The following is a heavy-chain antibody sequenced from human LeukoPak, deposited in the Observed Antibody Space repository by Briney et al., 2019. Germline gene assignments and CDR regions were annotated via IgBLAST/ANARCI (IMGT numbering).Heavy chain of an antibody. CDR3: AKDRMVLGY. V-gene: IGHV3-23*01. CDR2: INDNGGRT. J-gene: IGHJ4*02. CDR1: GFTFSSSA. D-gene: IGHD1-14*01. Sequence: GGSLRLSCAVSGFTFSSSAMSWVRQAPGKGLEWVSAINDNGGRTYYADSVKGRSTISRDNSKNTLYLQMNSLRAEDTAVYYCAKDRMVLGYWGQGTLVTVSS.